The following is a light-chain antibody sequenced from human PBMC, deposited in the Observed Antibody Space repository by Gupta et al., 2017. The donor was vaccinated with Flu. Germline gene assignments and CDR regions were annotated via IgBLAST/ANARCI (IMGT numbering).Light chain of an antibody. Sequence: QSVLTQPPSASGTPGQRVTISCSGSSSNIGRNTVAWYQQPPGTAPKLLIYGDNQRPSGVPDRFSGSKSGTSASLAISGLQSEDEVDYYCAAWDDSLNGWVFGGGTKLTVL. CDR3: AAWDDSLNGWV. CDR1: SSNIGRNT. V-gene: IGLV1-44*01. CDR2: GDN. J-gene: IGLJ3*02.